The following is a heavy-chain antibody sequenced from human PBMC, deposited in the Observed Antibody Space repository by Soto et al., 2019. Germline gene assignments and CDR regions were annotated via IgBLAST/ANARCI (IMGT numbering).Heavy chain of an antibody. V-gene: IGHV4-34*01. CDR2: INHSGST. CDR3: ARGLIVVVPAATEAYYSNYREFDP. CDR1: GGSFSGYY. J-gene: IGHJ5*02. D-gene: IGHD2-2*01. Sequence: PSETLSLTCAVYGGSFSGYYWSWIHQPPGKGLEWIGEINHSGSTNYNPSLKSRVTISVDTSKSQFSLKLSSVTAADTAVYYCARGLIVVVPAATEAYYSNYREFDPWGQGTLVTVSS.